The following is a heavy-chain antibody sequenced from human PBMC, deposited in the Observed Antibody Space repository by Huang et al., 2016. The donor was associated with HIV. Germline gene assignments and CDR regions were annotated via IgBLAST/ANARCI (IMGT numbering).Heavy chain of an antibody. Sequence: EVQLVESGGGLVQPGRSLRLSCAASGFTFDHYGMHWVRQASGKGLEWVSFISGNSGSIGDADSGKGIFTISRDNAKNSLYLQMNSLRADDTALYYCAKTGGGKYWGDAFDIWGQGTMVTVSS. CDR3: AKTGGGKYWGDAFDI. V-gene: IGHV3-9*01. CDR2: ISGNSGSI. D-gene: IGHD3-16*01. J-gene: IGHJ3*02. CDR1: GFTFDHYG.